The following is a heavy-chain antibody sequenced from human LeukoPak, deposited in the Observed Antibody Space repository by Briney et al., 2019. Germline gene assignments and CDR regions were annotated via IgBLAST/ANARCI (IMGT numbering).Heavy chain of an antibody. Sequence: GASVKVSCKASGGTFSSYAISWVRPVPGQGLEWMGRIIPILGIANYAQKFQGRVTITADKSTSTAYMELSSLRSEDTAVYYCARTPGYYPFDYWGQGTLVTVSS. J-gene: IGHJ4*02. CDR2: IIPILGIA. CDR3: ARTPGYYPFDY. CDR1: GGTFSSYA. V-gene: IGHV1-69*04. D-gene: IGHD3-22*01.